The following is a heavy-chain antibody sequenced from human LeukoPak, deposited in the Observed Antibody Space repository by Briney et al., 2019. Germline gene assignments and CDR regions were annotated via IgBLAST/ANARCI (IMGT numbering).Heavy chain of an antibody. J-gene: IGHJ6*02. CDR2: IYSGGST. CDR3: ARGHCSSTSCYYYYGMDV. D-gene: IGHD2-2*01. Sequence: PGGSLRLSCAASGFTVSSNYMSWVRQAPGKGLEWVSVIYSGGSTYYADSVKGRFTIPRDNSKNTLYLQMNSLRAEDTAVYYCARGHCSSTSCYYYYGMDVWGQGTTVTVSS. V-gene: IGHV3-66*01. CDR1: GFTVSSNY.